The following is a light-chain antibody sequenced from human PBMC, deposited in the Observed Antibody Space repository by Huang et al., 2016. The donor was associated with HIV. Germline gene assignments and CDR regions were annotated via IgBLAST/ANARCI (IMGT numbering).Light chain of an antibody. CDR3: QQYNTYST. J-gene: IGKJ1*01. CDR1: QRVSNW. Sequence: DIQMSQSLSNLSASVGERVTITGRASQRVSNWLAWYQQKPGKATKLLFDKASTLESGVPSRFSGSVSGTEFTLNISSLEPDDFASYYCQQYNTYSTFGQGTKVEIK. CDR2: KAS. V-gene: IGKV1-5*03.